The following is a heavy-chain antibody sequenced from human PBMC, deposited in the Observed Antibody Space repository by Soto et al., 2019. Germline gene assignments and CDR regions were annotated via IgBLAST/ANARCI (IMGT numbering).Heavy chain of an antibody. CDR1: GYTFTGYY. CDR3: ARGVTIFGVGQYYFDY. J-gene: IGHJ4*02. D-gene: IGHD3-3*01. Sequence: ASVKVSCKASGYTFTGYYIHWVRQAPEQGLEWMGWINPNSGGTNYAQKFQGWVTMTRDTSISTAYMELSGLRSDDKAVYYCARGVTIFGVGQYYFDYWGQGTLVTVSS. CDR2: INPNSGGT. V-gene: IGHV1-2*04.